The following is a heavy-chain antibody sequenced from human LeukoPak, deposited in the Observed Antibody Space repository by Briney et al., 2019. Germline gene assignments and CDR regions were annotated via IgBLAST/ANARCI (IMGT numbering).Heavy chain of an antibody. D-gene: IGHD2-15*01. J-gene: IGHJ4*02. V-gene: IGHV3-11*06. CDR2: ISSSSSYT. CDR3: ARDEGYCSGGSCYSNY. CDR1: GFTFSDYY. Sequence: GGSLRLSCAASGFTFSDYYMSWIRQAPGKGLERASYISSSSSYTNSADSVKGRFTISRDNAKNSLYLQMNSLRAEDTAVYYCARDEGYCSGGSCYSNYWGQGTLVTVSS.